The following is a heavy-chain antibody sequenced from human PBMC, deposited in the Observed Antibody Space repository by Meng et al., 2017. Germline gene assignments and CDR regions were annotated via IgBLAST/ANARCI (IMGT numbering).Heavy chain of an antibody. D-gene: IGHD3-10*01. CDR2: ISGSGGST. V-gene: IGHV3-23*01. CDR1: GFTFSSYA. CDR3: AKTGLNYGSGSPWDDY. J-gene: IGHJ4*02. Sequence: GGSLRLSCAASGFTFSSYAMSWVRQAPGKGLEWVSAISGSGGSTYYADSVKGRFTISRDNSKNTLYLQMNSLRAEDTAVYYCAKTGLNYGSGSPWDDYWGQGNLVTVSS.